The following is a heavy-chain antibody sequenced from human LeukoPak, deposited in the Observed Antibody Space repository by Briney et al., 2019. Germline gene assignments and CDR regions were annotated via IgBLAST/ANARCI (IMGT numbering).Heavy chain of an antibody. J-gene: IGHJ4*02. V-gene: IGHV3-20*04. D-gene: IGHD3-22*01. Sequence: GGSLRLSCAASGFTFDDYGMSWVRQAPGKGLEWVSGINWNRGSTGYADSVKGRFTISRDNAKNSLYLQMNSLRAEDTALYYCARASGDYDSSGYYYWDFDYWGQGTLVTVSS. CDR1: GFTFDDYG. CDR3: ARASGDYDSSGYYYWDFDY. CDR2: INWNRGST.